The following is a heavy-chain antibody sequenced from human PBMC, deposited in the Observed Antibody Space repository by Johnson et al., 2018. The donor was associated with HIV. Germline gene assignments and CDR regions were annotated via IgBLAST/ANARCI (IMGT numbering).Heavy chain of an antibody. D-gene: IGHD1-26*01. CDR3: ARLTWDQNRGWDAFDI. V-gene: IGHV3-66*02. CDR2: IYSGGST. J-gene: IGHJ3*02. CDR1: GITVSSNY. Sequence: VQLVESGGGVVQPGGSLRLSCAASGITVSSNYMTWVRQAPGKGLEWVSVIYSGGSTYYADSMKGRFTISRDNSKNTLYLQMNSLRAEDTAVYYCARLTWDQNRGWDAFDIWGQGTMVTVSS.